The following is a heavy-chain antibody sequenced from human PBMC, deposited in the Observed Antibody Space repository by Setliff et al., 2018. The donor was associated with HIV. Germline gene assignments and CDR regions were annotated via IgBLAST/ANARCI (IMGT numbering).Heavy chain of an antibody. J-gene: IGHJ4*02. CDR2: IYYSGST. CDR1: GGSVGSGSYY. V-gene: IGHV4-61*01. Sequence: KTSETLSLTCSVSGGSVGSGSYYWSWIRQSPGKGLEWLGYIYYSGSTTYNPSLRNRVTISIDTSKNQFSLNLRSVTAADTAVYYCARDPPGYGDSKDYWGQGKLVTVSS. CDR3: ARDPPGYGDSKDY. D-gene: IGHD4-17*01.